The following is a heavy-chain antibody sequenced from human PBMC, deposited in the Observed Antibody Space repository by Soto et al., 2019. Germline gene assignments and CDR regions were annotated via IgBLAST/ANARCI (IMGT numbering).Heavy chain of an antibody. D-gene: IGHD3-10*01. CDR3: ARKGLYGSGSSFDF. CDR2: INPNTGDT. J-gene: IGHJ5*01. CDR1: GYTFTDYY. V-gene: IGHV1-2*02. Sequence: QVQLVQSGAEVKKPGASVRVSCKASGYTFTDYYMHWVRQAPGQGLEWMAWINPNTGDTKYDQKFQGRVTVTRDTSNRILYMELSSLRSDDTAIYYCARKGLYGSGSSFDFWGQGTLVTVSS.